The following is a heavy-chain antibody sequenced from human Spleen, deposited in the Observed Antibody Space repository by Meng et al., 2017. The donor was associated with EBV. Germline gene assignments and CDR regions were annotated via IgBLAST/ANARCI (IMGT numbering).Heavy chain of an antibody. CDR1: GFTFSSFW. V-gene: IGHV3-74*03. Sequence: EVQLVESGGALVQPGGSLRLSCEATGFTFSSFWIHWVRQVPGKGLVWVSRINEDGTTKTYADSVKGRFTISRDNAKNTLYLQMNSLRAEDTAVYYCARDLVGSHDYWGQGTLVTVAS. J-gene: IGHJ4*02. CDR2: INEDGTTK. CDR3: ARDLVGSHDY.